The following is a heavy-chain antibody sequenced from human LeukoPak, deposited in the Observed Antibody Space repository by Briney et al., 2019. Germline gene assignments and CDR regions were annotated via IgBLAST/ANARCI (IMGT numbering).Heavy chain of an antibody. Sequence: GGSLRLSCADSGFTFSTYWMSWVRQAPGKGLEWVSFTDTSGKYIYYGDSVKGRFTTSRDNAKNLLFLQMNGLRAEDTAVYYCARGRSITLLRGVAMSDGFDIWGQGAMVAVSS. CDR1: GFTFSTYW. V-gene: IGHV3-21*06. D-gene: IGHD3-10*01. CDR2: TDTSGKYI. J-gene: IGHJ3*02. CDR3: ARGRSITLLRGVAMSDGFDI.